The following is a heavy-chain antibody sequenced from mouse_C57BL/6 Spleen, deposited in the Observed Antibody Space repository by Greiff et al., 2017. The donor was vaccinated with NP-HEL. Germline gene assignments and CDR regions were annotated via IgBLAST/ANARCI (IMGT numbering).Heavy chain of an antibody. V-gene: IGHV1-50*01. Sequence: VQLQQPGAELVKPGASVKLSCKASGYTFTSYWMQWVKQRPGQGLEWIGEIDPSDSYTNYNQKFKGKATLTVDTSSSTAYMQLSSLTSEDSAVYYCARSPDSSSPWYFDVWGTGTTVTVSS. J-gene: IGHJ1*03. CDR3: ARSPDSSSPWYFDV. CDR2: IDPSDSYT. CDR1: GYTFTSYW. D-gene: IGHD1-1*01.